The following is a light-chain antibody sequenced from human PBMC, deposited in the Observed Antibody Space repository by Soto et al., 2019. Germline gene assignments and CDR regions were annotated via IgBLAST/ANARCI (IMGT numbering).Light chain of an antibody. CDR2: DVS. CDR1: CSDVGGYNY. V-gene: IGLV2-14*01. J-gene: IGLJ3*02. CDR3: SSYTSSSTLV. Sequence: QSVLTQPASVSGSPGQSITISCSGTCSDVGGYNYVSWYQQHPGKAPKLMIYDVSHRPSAVSNRFSGSKSGNTASLTISGLQAEVEADYYCSSYTSSSTLVFGGGTKLTVL.